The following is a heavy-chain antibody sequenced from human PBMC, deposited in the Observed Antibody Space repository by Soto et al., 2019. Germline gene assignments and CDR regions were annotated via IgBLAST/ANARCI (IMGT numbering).Heavy chain of an antibody. Sequence: EVQLLESGGALVQPGGSLRLSCAASGFTFNNDAMTWVRQAPGKGLEGVSAISGGGDTTSYAASVKGRFTVSSDGSKNTLYLQMSSLRAEATALYYCAKGRGGSGSLTPRVDFWGQGTLFTVSS. D-gene: IGHD3-10*01. CDR1: GFTFNNDA. J-gene: IGHJ4*02. CDR2: ISGGGDTT. V-gene: IGHV3-23*01. CDR3: AKGRGGSGSLTPRVDF.